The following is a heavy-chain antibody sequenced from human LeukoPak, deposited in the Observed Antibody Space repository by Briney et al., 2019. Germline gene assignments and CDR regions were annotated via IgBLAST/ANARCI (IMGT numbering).Heavy chain of an antibody. Sequence: GGALRLSCAASGFPFSSYGKHRGRPAPGKGLEWVAGISYDGSNKYYADSVKGRFTISRDNSKNTLYLQMNSLRAEDTAVYCCAKDQSYDILTGYYDYWGQGTLVTVSS. J-gene: IGHJ4*02. CDR2: ISYDGSNK. D-gene: IGHD3-9*01. CDR3: AKDQSYDILTGYYDY. CDR1: GFPFSSYG. V-gene: IGHV3-30*18.